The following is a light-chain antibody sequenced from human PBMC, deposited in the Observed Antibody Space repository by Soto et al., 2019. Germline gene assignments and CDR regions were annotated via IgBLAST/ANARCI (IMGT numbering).Light chain of an antibody. CDR3: QQYGSSPPT. CDR2: AAS. Sequence: EIVLTQSPGTLSLSPGERATLSCRASQSVSSNYLAWYQQKPGQAPRLLIYAASSRIPGIPGRFSGSGSGTHLTLTISRLEPEDFAMYHCQQYGSSPPTFGQGTRVEIK. V-gene: IGKV3-20*01. CDR1: QSVSSNY. J-gene: IGKJ1*01.